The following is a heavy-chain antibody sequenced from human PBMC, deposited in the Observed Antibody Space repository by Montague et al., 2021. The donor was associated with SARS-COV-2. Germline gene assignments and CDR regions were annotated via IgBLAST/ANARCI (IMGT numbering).Heavy chain of an antibody. D-gene: IGHD3-9*01. J-gene: IGHJ4*02. Sequence: SVKVSCKASGYSFTSYDISWVRQATGQGPEWLGWMNPNSGDSGYAQKFQGRVTMTRDTSIRTVYMELSSLRSEDTAVYYCARGRDYDILTGYYYYFDYWGQGTPVTVSS. V-gene: IGHV1-8*01. CDR1: GYSFTSYD. CDR2: MNPNSGDS. CDR3: ARGRDYDILTGYYYYFDY.